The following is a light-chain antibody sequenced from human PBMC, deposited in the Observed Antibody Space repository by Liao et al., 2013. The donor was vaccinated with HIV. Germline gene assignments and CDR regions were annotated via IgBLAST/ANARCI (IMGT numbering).Light chain of an antibody. Sequence: SYELTQPPTVSVSPGQTASITCSGDKLGNKYASWYQQKPGQSPVLVIYQDNKRPSGIPERFSGSNSGNTATLTISGTQAMDEADYYCQAWDSSTVVFGGGTKLTVL. CDR1: KLGNKY. CDR2: QDN. J-gene: IGLJ2*01. CDR3: QAWDSSTVV. V-gene: IGLV3-1*01.